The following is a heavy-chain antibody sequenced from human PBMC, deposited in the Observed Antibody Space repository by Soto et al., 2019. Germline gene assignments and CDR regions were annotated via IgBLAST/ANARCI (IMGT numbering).Heavy chain of an antibody. CDR3: AREPPNRGIHYFDY. CDR1: GGSISSSSYY. CDR2: IYYSGST. J-gene: IGHJ4*02. V-gene: IGHV4-39*01. D-gene: IGHD1-20*01. Sequence: SETLSLTCTVSGGSISSSSYYWGWIRQPPGKGLEWIGSIYYSGSTYYNPSLKSRVTISVDTSKNQFSLKLSSVTAADTAVYYCAREPPNRGIHYFDYWGQGTLVTVSS.